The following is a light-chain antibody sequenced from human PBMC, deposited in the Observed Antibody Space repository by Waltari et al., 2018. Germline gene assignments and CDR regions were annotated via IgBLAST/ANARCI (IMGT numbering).Light chain of an antibody. CDR1: SSNMQSNP. CDR3: ASWDYSLNGVV. V-gene: IGLV1-44*01. Sequence: QPVVTQPPSASGTAGQRVTIPCSGSSSNMQSNPVNWYQQFPGRAPRLLICSNSHRPSGVPDRFSASTSGKSASLAISGLQSDDEGNYYCASWDYSLNGVVYGGGTKLTVL. J-gene: IGLJ2*01. CDR2: SNS.